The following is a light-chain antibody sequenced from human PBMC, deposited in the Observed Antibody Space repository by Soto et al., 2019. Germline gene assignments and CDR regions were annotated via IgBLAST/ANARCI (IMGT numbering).Light chain of an antibody. V-gene: IGLV1-40*01. CDR2: GNS. CDR3: QSYDSSLSEVV. J-gene: IGLJ2*01. Sequence: QSVLTQPPSVSGAPGQRVTISCTGSSSNIGAGYDVHWYQQLPGTAPKLLIYGNSNRPSGVPDRFSGSKSGTSASLAITGLQAEDAADYYCQSYDSSLSEVVFGGGTKLTVL. CDR1: SSNIGAGYD.